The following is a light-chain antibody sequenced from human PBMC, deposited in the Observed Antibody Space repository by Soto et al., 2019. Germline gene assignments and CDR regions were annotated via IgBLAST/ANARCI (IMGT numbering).Light chain of an antibody. CDR2: DAS. CDR3: QQLHSYPIT. Sequence: VLTQSPATLSLSPGERATLSCRASLNVNSYLAWYQQKPGQAPRLLIYDASNRAAGIPARFSGSGSGTDFTLTISSLQPEDFATYYCQQLHSYPITFGQGTRLEIK. CDR1: LNVNSY. J-gene: IGKJ5*01. V-gene: IGKV3-11*01.